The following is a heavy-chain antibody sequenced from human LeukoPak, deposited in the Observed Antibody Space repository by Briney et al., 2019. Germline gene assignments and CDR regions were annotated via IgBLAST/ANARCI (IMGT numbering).Heavy chain of an antibody. CDR2: INHSGST. Sequence: SETLSLTCAVYGGSFSGYYWSWIRQPPGKGLEWIGEINHSGSTNYNPSLKSRVTISVDTSKNQFSLKLSSVTVADTAVYYCARESVDSHFDYWGQGTLVTVSS. J-gene: IGHJ4*02. D-gene: IGHD5-12*01. CDR3: ARESVDSHFDY. V-gene: IGHV4-34*01. CDR1: GGSFSGYY.